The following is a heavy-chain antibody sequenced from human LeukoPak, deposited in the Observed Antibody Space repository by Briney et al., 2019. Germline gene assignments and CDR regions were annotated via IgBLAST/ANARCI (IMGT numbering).Heavy chain of an antibody. Sequence: ASVKVSCKASGYTFTGYYMHWVRQAPGQGLEWMGWINPNSGGTNYAQKFQGRVTMTRDTSISTAYMELSSLRSEDTAVYYCAREGGYSSGWYPDYWGQGTLVTVSS. J-gene: IGHJ4*02. CDR1: GYTFTGYY. V-gene: IGHV1-2*02. CDR2: INPNSGGT. CDR3: AREGGYSSGWYPDY. D-gene: IGHD6-19*01.